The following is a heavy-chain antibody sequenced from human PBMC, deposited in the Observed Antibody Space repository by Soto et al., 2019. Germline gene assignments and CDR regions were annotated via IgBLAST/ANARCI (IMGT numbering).Heavy chain of an antibody. CDR3: ARVPDY. V-gene: IGHV4-30-2*01. D-gene: IGHD2-2*01. J-gene: IGHJ4*02. CDR2: MYHSGST. Sequence: QLQLQESGSGLVKPSQTLSLTCAVSGGSFSSGGYSWSWIRQPPGKGMEWIGYMYHSGSTYYNPPLKRRVTISIDRSKNQFSLKLSSVTAADTALYYCARVPDYWGQGILVTVSS. CDR1: GGSFSSGGYS.